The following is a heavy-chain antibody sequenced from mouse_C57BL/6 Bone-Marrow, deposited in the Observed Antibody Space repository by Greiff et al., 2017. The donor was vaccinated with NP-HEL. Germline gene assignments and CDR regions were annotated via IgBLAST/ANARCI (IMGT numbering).Heavy chain of an antibody. D-gene: IGHD1-1*01. CDR3: ARGNYYGPPKDY. V-gene: IGHV1-4*01. CDR2: INPSSGYT. J-gene: IGHJ2*01. CDR1: GYTFTSYT. Sequence: VQLQQSGAELARPGASVKMSCKASGYTFTSYTMHWVKQRPVQGLEWIGYINPSSGYTKYNQKFKDKATLTADKSSSTAYMQLSSLTSEDSAVYYCARGNYYGPPKDYWGQGTTLTVSS.